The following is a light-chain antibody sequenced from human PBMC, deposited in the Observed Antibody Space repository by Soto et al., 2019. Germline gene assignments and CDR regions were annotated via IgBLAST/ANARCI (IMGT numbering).Light chain of an antibody. CDR1: QSVSSS. CDR3: QQRSNWLT. CDR2: DAS. Sequence: EIVLTQSPATLPLSPGERATLSCRASQSVSSSLAWYQQKPGQAPRLLIYDASNRATGIPARFSGSGSGTDFTLTISSLEPEDFAVYYCQQRSNWLTFGGGTKVEIK. V-gene: IGKV3-11*01. J-gene: IGKJ4*01.